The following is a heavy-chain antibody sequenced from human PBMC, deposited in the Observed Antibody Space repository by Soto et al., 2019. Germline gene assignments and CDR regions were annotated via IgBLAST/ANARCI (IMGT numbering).Heavy chain of an antibody. Sequence: QVHLRESGPGLVKSSETLSLTCTVSGDSVTNYFWSWMRQPPGKGLEWIGHMYHGGRTNDSPSLKSRVTMSLDSSKNQFSLNLSSVTAADTAVYFCARDPGYCTNGVCPIFDFWGQGVLVAVSS. D-gene: IGHD2-8*01. CDR2: MYHGGRT. CDR1: GDSVTNYF. V-gene: IGHV4-59*02. CDR3: ARDPGYCTNGVCPIFDF. J-gene: IGHJ4*02.